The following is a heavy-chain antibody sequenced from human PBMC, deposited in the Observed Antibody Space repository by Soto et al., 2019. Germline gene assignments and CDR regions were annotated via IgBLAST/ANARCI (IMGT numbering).Heavy chain of an antibody. J-gene: IGHJ4*02. CDR3: AGIRPSTAAYAY. Sequence: SGPTLVNPTQTLTLTCAFSGFSLNTSSMCVSWIRQPPGKALEWLARIDWDDDKYYSTSLKTRLTISKDTSKNQVVLTMTNMDTVDTATYYCAGIRPSTAAYAYWGRGTLVSVS. CDR2: IDWDDDK. D-gene: IGHD3-16*01. V-gene: IGHV2-70*11. CDR1: GFSLNTSSMC.